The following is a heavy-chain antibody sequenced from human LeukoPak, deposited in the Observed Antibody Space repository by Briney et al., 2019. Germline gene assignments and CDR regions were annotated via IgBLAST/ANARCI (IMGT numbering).Heavy chain of an antibody. J-gene: IGHJ5*02. Sequence: GASVKVSCKASGFTFTRYDINWVRQATGQGLEGMGWMNPNNGNTGYAQTFQGRVTMTRDTFTSTAYMELRSLTSEDTDVYYCVRDGEGLAISVNYWFDLWGQGTLVTVSS. CDR2: MNPNNGNT. CDR1: GFTFTRYD. D-gene: IGHD3-10*01. V-gene: IGHV1-8*01. CDR3: VRDGEGLAISVNYWFDL.